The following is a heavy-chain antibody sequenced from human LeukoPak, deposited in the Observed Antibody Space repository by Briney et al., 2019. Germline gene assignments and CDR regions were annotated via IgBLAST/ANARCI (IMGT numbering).Heavy chain of an antibody. D-gene: IGHD6-13*01. J-gene: IGHJ4*02. CDR2: IRSKVYGGTT. Sequence: GGSLRLSYTASGFTFADYGVSWVRQAPGKGLEWVGFIRSKVYGGTTEYAASVKGRFTISRDDSRSIAYLQMNSLKTEDTAVYYCSRDLYSSSLSGFDYWGQGTLVTVSS. V-gene: IGHV3-49*04. CDR3: SRDLYSSSLSGFDY. CDR1: GFTFADYG.